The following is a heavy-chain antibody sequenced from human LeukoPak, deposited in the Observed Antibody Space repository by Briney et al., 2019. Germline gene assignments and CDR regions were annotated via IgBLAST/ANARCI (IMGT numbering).Heavy chain of an antibody. CDR3: ARERREQLLPPYTRLVTYFDY. V-gene: IGHV4-34*01. J-gene: IGHJ4*02. D-gene: IGHD1-26*01. Sequence: PSETLSLTCAVYGGSFSGYYWSWIRQPPGKGLEWIGSIYYSGSIYYNPSLKSRVTISVDTSKNQLSLKLRSVTAADTAVYYCARERREQLLPPYTRLVTYFDYWGQGTLVTVSS. CDR1: GGSFSGYY. CDR2: IYYSGSI.